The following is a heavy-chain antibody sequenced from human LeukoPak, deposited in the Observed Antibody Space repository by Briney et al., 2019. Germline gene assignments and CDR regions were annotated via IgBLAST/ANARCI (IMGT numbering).Heavy chain of an antibody. D-gene: IGHD5-24*01. J-gene: IGHJ4*02. V-gene: IGHV3-23*01. CDR1: GFTFSSYA. CDR3: AKFDLENSNFDY. CDR2: ISGSGGST. Sequence: GGSLRLSCAASGFTFSSYAMSWVRQAPGKGLEWVSAISGSGGSTYYADSVEGRFTISRDNSKNTLYLQMNSLRAEDTAVYYCAKFDLENSNFDYWGQGTLVTVSS.